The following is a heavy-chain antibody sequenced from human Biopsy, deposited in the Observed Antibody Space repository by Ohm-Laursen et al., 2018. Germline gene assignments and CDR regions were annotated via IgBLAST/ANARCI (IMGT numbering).Heavy chain of an antibody. CDR1: GGSISSDW. CDR3: ARVGAGAPSIDYFDY. V-gene: IGHV4-59*01. Sequence: PGTLSLTCTVSGGSISSDWWSWIRQPPGKGLEWIGYIYYSGSTNYNPSLRSRVTISVDRSKNQFSLELSSVTAADTAVYYCARVGAGAPSIDYFDYWGQGALVTVSS. D-gene: IGHD1-26*01. CDR2: IYYSGST. J-gene: IGHJ4*02.